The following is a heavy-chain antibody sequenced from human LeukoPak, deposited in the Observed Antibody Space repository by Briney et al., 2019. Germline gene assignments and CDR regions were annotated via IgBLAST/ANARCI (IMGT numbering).Heavy chain of an antibody. Sequence: GGSLRLSCAASGFNFSSYWMHWVRQAPGEGLVWVSRINYDGTTTSYADSVKGRFTISRDNAKNTLYLQMNSLRAEDTAAFSGGGGRPRGYSSYVIDYWGQG. CDR1: GFNFSSYW. J-gene: IGHJ4*02. CDR2: INYDGTTT. CDR3: GGGRPRGYSSYVIDY. D-gene: IGHD5-12*01. V-gene: IGHV3-74*01.